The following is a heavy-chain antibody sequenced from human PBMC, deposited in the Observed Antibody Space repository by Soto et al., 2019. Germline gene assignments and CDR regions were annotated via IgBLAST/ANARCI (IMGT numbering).Heavy chain of an antibody. CDR2: INGDGSGT. V-gene: IGHV3-74*01. CDR1: GFTFSGSW. D-gene: IGHD3-10*01. J-gene: IGHJ4*02. Sequence: EVQLVESGGGLVQPGGSLRLSCAASGFTFSGSWMHWVRQAPGKGLVWVSRINGDGSGTSYADFVKGRFTISRDDAKYTLFLPMNGLIAADTAVYYCARGIYGSGTDKDNWGAGTGVTVSS. CDR3: ARGIYGSGTDKDN.